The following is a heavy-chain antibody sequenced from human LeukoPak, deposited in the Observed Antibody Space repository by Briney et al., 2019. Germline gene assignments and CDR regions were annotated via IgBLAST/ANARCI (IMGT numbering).Heavy chain of an antibody. CDR3: AGRYCSGGSCYFDY. CDR2: ISSSSSYT. Sequence: GGSLRLSCAASGFTFSDYYMSWIRQAPGKGLEWVSYISSSSSYTNYADSVKGRFTISRDNAKNSLYLQMNSLRAEDTAVYYYAGRYCSGGSCYFDYWGQGTLVTVSS. CDR1: GFTFSDYY. J-gene: IGHJ4*02. D-gene: IGHD2-15*01. V-gene: IGHV3-11*06.